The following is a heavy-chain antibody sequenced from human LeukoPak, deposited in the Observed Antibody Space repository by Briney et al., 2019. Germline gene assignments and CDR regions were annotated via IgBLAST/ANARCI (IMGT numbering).Heavy chain of an antibody. V-gene: IGHV3-23*01. CDR2: FSGSGTST. D-gene: IGHD3-10*01. J-gene: IGHJ4*02. CDR3: AKDGPYYYGSGSYYPPYYFDY. Sequence: GGSLRLSCAASGFTFGSYAMSWVRQAPGKGLEWVSAFSGSGTSTYYADSVKGRFTISRDNSKNTLYLQMNSLRAEDTAVYYCAKDGPYYYGSGSYYPPYYFDYWGQGTLVTVSS. CDR1: GFTFGSYA.